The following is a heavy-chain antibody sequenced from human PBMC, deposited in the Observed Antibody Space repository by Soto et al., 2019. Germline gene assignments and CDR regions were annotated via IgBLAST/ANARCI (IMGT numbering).Heavy chain of an antibody. CDR3: ARGPYCTNGVCQRGRNWFDP. CDR2: MNPNSGNT. J-gene: IGHJ5*02. V-gene: IGHV1-8*01. Sequence: ASVKVSCKASRYTFTSYDINWVRQATGQGLEWMGWMNPNSGNTGYAQKFQGRVTMTRNTSISTAYMELSSLRSEDTAVYYCARGPYCTNGVCQRGRNWFDPWGQGTLVTVSS. D-gene: IGHD2-8*01. CDR1: RYTFTSYD.